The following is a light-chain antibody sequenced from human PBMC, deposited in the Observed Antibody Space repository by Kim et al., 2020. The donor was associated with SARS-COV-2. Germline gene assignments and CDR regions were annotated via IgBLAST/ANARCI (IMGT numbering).Light chain of an antibody. Sequence: NFMLTQPHSVSESPGKAVTISCTRSSGSIASNFVQWYQQRPGSSPTTVIYEGKQRPSGVPDRFSGSIDSSSNSASLTISGLKTEDEADYYCQSYDTTNPWVFGGGTKVTVL. V-gene: IGLV6-57*01. CDR1: SGSIASNF. J-gene: IGLJ3*02. CDR3: QSYDTTNPWV. CDR2: EGK.